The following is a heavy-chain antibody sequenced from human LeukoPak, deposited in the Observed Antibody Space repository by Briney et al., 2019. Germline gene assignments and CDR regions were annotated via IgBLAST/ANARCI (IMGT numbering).Heavy chain of an antibody. D-gene: IGHD6-19*01. V-gene: IGHV1-2*02. Sequence: GASVKVSCKASGYTFTSYDINWVRQAPGQGLEWMGWINPNSGGTNYAQKFQGRVTMTGDTSISTAYMELSRLRSDDTAVYYCARSVVAGTPHDYWGQGTLVTVSS. CDR2: INPNSGGT. CDR3: ARSVVAGTPHDY. J-gene: IGHJ4*02. CDR1: GYTFTSYD.